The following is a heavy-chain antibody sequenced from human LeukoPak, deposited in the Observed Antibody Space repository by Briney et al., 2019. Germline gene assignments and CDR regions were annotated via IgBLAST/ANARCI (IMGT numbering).Heavy chain of an antibody. V-gene: IGHV3-7*01. CDR3: ARDLWLGERGLFFFEY. D-gene: IGHD3-22*01. CDR1: GFTFRRHW. J-gene: IGHJ4*02. Sequence: GGSLRLSCAASGFTFRRHWMSWVRQAPGKGLEWVANMRDDGSEEFYVNSVKGRFTISRDNAKNSLYLQMDSLRAEDTAVYYCARDLWLGERGLFFFEYWGQGALVTVSS. CDR2: MRDDGSEE.